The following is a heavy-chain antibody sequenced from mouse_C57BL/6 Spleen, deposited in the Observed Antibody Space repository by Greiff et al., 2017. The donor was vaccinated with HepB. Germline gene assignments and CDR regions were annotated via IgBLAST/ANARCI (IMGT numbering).Heavy chain of an antibody. CDR1: GYAFSSSW. Sequence: VQLQESGPELVKPGASVKISCKASGYAFSSSWMNWVKQRPGKGLEWIGRIYPGDGDTNYNRKFKGKATLTADKSSSTAYMQLSSRISEDSAVYFCARKDDYDENWFAYWGQGTLVTVSA. CDR2: IYPGDGDT. J-gene: IGHJ3*01. D-gene: IGHD2-4*01. V-gene: IGHV1-82*01. CDR3: ARKDDYDENWFAY.